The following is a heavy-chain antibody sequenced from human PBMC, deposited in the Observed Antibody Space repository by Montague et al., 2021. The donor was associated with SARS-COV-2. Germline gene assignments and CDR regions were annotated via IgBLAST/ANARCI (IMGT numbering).Heavy chain of an antibody. CDR2: IYFSGST. D-gene: IGHD5-24*01. CDR3: ARDHEMASQPGYFDA. V-gene: IGHV4-4*08. J-gene: IGHJ4*02. CDR1: GVSISSYY. Sequence: SETLSLTCTVSGVSISSYYWSWIRQPPGKGLEWIGCIYFSGSTNYNPSLKSRVTLLVDTSKNQFSLKLNSVTAADTAVYFCARDHEMASQPGYFDAWGQGTLVTVSS.